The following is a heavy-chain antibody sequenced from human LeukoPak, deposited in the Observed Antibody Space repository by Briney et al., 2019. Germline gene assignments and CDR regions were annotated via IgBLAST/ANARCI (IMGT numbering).Heavy chain of an antibody. CDR3: ARPRRDGYNTGLDAFDI. CDR1: GGSISSSNW. J-gene: IGHJ3*02. CDR2: IYHSGST. D-gene: IGHD5-24*01. Sequence: PSETLSLTCAVSGGSISSSNWWSWVRQPPGKGLEWIGEIYHSGSTNYNPSLKSRVTISVDTSKNQFSLKLSSVTAADTAVYYCARPRRDGYNTGLDAFDIWGQGTMVTVSS. V-gene: IGHV4-4*02.